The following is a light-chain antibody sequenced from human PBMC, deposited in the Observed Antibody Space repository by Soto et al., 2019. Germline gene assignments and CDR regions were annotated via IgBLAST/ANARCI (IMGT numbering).Light chain of an antibody. CDR1: QSVSSSH. Sequence: EIVLTQSPGTLSLSPGDRATLSCRASQSVSSSHLAWYQQEPGQAPRLLIYGASSRATGIPDRFSGSGSGTDFTLTISRLEPEDFVVYYCQQYGTSLFTFGQGTRLEI. V-gene: IGKV3-20*01. CDR2: GAS. CDR3: QQYGTSLFT. J-gene: IGKJ5*01.